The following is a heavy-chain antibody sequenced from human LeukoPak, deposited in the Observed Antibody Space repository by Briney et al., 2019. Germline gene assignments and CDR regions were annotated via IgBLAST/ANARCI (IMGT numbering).Heavy chain of an antibody. Sequence: SVKVSCKASGGTFSSYAISWVRQAPGQGLEWMGGIIPIFGTANYAQKFQGRVTITADESTSTAYMELSSLRSEDTAVYYCASLSRDYDSSGYYYGLDYWGQGTLVAVSS. CDR2: IIPIFGTA. CDR3: ASLSRDYDSSGYYYGLDY. CDR1: GGTFSSYA. V-gene: IGHV1-69*13. J-gene: IGHJ4*02. D-gene: IGHD3-22*01.